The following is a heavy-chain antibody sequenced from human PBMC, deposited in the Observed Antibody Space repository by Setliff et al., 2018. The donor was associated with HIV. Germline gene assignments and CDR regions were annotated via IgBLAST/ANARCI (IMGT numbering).Heavy chain of an antibody. Sequence: ASVKVSCKASGYTFTDYAIHWVRQAPGQRLEWMGWINAGSGNTKYSQKFQGRFTISRDNAEKSLYLQMSSLRAEDTAVYYCARDPVRSDGYNFDYWGQGTLVTVSS. CDR3: ARDPVRSDGYNFDY. CDR2: INAGSGNT. J-gene: IGHJ4*02. CDR1: GYTFTDYA. V-gene: IGHV1-3*01. D-gene: IGHD5-12*01.